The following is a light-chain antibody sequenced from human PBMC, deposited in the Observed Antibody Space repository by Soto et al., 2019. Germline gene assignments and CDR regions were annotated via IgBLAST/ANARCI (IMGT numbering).Light chain of an antibody. CDR3: QQLNSYPQT. Sequence: DIQLTQSPSFLSASVGDRVTITCRASQDISSYLAWYQQKPGKAPKLLIYAASTLQSGVPSRFSGSGSGTEFTLTISSLQPEDFATYYCQQLNSYPQTFGQGTKVEIK. J-gene: IGKJ1*01. CDR2: AAS. CDR1: QDISSY. V-gene: IGKV1-9*01.